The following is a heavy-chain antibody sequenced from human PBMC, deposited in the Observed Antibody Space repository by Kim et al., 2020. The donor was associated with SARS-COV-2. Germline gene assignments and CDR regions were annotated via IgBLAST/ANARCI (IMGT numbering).Heavy chain of an antibody. CDR2: INPSGGST. CDR1: GYTFTSYY. V-gene: IGHV1-46*01. D-gene: IGHD4-4*01. Sequence: ASVKVSCKASGYTFTSYYMHWVRQAPGQGLEWMGIINPSGGSTSYAQKFQGRVTMTRDTSTSTVYMELSSLRSEDTAVYYCARATVTKNLGLSLGDKLDAFDIWGQGTMVTVSS. J-gene: IGHJ3*02. CDR3: ARATVTKNLGLSLGDKLDAFDI.